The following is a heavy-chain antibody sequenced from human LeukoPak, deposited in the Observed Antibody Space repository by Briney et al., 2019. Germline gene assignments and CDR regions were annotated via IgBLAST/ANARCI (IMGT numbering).Heavy chain of an antibody. D-gene: IGHD5-24*01. V-gene: IGHV1-69*06. J-gene: IGHJ6*03. CDR2: IIPIFGTA. Sequence: ASVKVSCKASGGTFSSYAISWVRQAPGQGLEWMGGIIPIFGTANYAQKFQGRVTITADKSTSTAYMELSSLRSEDTAVYYCARGRDGYNSGYYYMDVWGKGTTVTVSS. CDR3: ARGRDGYNSGYYYMDV. CDR1: GGTFSSYA.